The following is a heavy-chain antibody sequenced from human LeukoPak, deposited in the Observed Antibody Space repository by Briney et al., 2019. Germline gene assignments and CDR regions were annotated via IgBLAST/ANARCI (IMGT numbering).Heavy chain of an antibody. J-gene: IGHJ6*02. CDR3: ARGRFLEWLLSLDYYGMDV. Sequence: SETLSLTCTVSGGSISSGGYYWSWIRQHPGKGLEWIGYIYYSGSTYYNPSVKSRVTISVDTSKNQFSLKLSSVTAADTAVYYCARGRFLEWLLSLDYYGMDVWGQGTTVTVSS. CDR2: IYYSGST. CDR1: GGSISSGGYY. V-gene: IGHV4-31*03. D-gene: IGHD3-3*01.